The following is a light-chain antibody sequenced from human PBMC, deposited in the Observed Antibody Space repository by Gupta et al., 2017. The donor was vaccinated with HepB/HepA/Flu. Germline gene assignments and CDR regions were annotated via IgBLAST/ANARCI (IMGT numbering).Light chain of an antibody. CDR1: ESVNTN. CDR2: HTS. V-gene: IGKV3-15*01. J-gene: IGKJ1*01. CDR3: HQYNNWPPKT. Sequence: VLTQSPATLSVSPGERATLSCRASESVNTNLAWYQHKPGLAPRLLIYHTSIRAPGIPARFSGSGSGTEFTLTISSLQPEDFAVYYCHQYNNWPPKTCGQGTKVEIK.